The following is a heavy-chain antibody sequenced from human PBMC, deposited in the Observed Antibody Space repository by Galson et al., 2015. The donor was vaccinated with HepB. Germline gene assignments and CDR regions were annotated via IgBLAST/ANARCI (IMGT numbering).Heavy chain of an antibody. CDR2: IYYGGST. CDR3: ARAVPSTYYDILTGYYFVWFDP. V-gene: IGHV4-31*03. D-gene: IGHD3-9*01. J-gene: IGHJ5*02. Sequence: TLSLTCTVSGGSISSGGYYWSWIRQHPGKGLEWIGYIYYGGSTYYNPSLKSRVTISVDTSKNQFSLKLSSVTAADTAVYYCARAVPSTYYDILTGYYFVWFDPWGQGTLVTVSS. CDR1: GGSISSGGYY.